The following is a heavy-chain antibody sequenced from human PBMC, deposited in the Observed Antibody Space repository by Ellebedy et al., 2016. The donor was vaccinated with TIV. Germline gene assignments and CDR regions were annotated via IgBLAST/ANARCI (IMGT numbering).Heavy chain of an antibody. V-gene: IGHV1-18*01. D-gene: IGHD2-21*01. J-gene: IGHJ4*02. Sequence: AASVKVSCKASGYTFTSYAISWVRQAPGQGLEWMGRINVNDGDTKYAQKFQGRVTMTTDTSTSTAYMDLRSLRSDDTAVYSCARTSILPSNCDYWGQGTLVSVSS. CDR3: ARTSILPSNCDY. CDR2: INVNDGDT. CDR1: GYTFTSYA.